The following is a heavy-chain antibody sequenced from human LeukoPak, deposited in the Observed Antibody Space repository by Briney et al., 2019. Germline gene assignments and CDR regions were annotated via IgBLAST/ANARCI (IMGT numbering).Heavy chain of an antibody. J-gene: IGHJ3*02. D-gene: IGHD3-16*02. V-gene: IGHV3-23*01. CDR3: AKGGMITFGGVIVRTYAFDI. CDR2: TSGSGSTT. CDR1: GFTFSSYG. Sequence: GGSLRLSCAASGFTFSSYGMSWVRQAPGKGLEWVSATSGSGSTTYYADSVKGRFTISRDNSKNTLYLQMNSLRAEDTAVYYCAKGGMITFGGVIVRTYAFDIWGQGTMVTVSS.